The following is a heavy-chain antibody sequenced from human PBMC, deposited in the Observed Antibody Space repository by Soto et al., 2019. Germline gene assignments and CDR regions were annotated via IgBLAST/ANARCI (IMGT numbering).Heavy chain of an antibody. J-gene: IGHJ3*02. CDR1: GFTFSSYS. V-gene: IGHV3-48*02. Sequence: VQLVESGGGLVQPGGSLRLSCAASGFTFSSYSMNWVRQAPGKGLEWVSYISSSSSTIYYADSVKGRFTISRDNAKNSLYLQMNSLRDEDTAVYYCARDPYGGNSYFAFDIWGQGTMVTVSS. D-gene: IGHD2-21*02. CDR2: ISSSSSTI. CDR3: ARDPYGGNSYFAFDI.